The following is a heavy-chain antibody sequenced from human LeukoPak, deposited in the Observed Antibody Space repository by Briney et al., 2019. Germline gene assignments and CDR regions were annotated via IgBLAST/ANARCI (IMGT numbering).Heavy chain of an antibody. CDR1: GFTFSSYA. J-gene: IGHJ4*02. V-gene: IGHV3-23*01. D-gene: IGHD3-16*01. CDR3: ATYYVWGSYDY. Sequence: GGSLRLSCAASGFTFSSYAMSWVRQAPGKGLGWVSAISGSGGSTYYADSVTGRFTISRDNSKNTLYLQMNSLRAEDTAVYYCATYYVWGSYDYWGQGTLVTVSS. CDR2: ISGSGGST.